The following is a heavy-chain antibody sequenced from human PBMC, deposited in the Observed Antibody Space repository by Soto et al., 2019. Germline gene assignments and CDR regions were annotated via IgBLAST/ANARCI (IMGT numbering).Heavy chain of an antibody. CDR2: ISYDGSGK. CDR3: VGGQYYFDY. D-gene: IGHD3-10*01. J-gene: IGHJ4*02. CDR1: GFPFTSYG. Sequence: QVQLVESGGGVVQPGRSLRLSCAASGFPFTSYGMHWVREGPEKGLEWVAIISYDGSGKYYADSVKGRFTISRDNSKNTLYLQMNSLRPEDTALYYCVGGQYYFDYRGQGTLVIVSS. V-gene: IGHV3-30*03.